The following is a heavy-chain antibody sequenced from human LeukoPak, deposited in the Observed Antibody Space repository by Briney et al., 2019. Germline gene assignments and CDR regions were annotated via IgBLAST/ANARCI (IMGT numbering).Heavy chain of an antibody. CDR1: GFTFSNYA. J-gene: IGHJ4*02. CDR2: ISSDGSSI. Sequence: GGSLRLSCAASGFTFSNYAMYWVRQAPGKGLVWVSRISSDGSSIIYADSVKGRFTISRDIAKNTLYLQMNSLGAEDTAVYYCARAQMGAPTDYWGQGTLVTVSS. D-gene: IGHD1-26*01. CDR3: ARAQMGAPTDY. V-gene: IGHV3-74*01.